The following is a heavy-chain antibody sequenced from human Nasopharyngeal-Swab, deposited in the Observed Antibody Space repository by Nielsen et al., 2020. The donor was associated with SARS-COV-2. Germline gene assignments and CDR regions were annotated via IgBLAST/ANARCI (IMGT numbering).Heavy chain of an antibody. J-gene: IGHJ6*02. CDR2: INAGNGNT. V-gene: IGHV1-3*01. D-gene: IGHD3-10*01. CDR3: ASDNMVRGVYYYYGMDV. Sequence: WVRQAPGQRLEWMGWINAGNGNTKYSQKFQGRVTITRDTSASTAYMELSSLRSEDTAVYYCASDNMVRGVYYYYGMDVWGQGTTVTVSS.